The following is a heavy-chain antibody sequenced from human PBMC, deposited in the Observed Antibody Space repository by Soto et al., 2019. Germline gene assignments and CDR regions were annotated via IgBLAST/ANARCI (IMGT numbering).Heavy chain of an antibody. V-gene: IGHV4-4*02. Sequence: PSETLSLTCAVSGGSISSSNWGSWVRQPPGKGLEWIGEIYHSGITKYNPSLKSRVTISVDTSKCQVSLKLSSVTGADTAVYYCARDRVDRGVEDYYFYGMDVWGQGTTVTVSS. J-gene: IGHJ6*02. D-gene: IGHD3-10*01. CDR2: IYHSGIT. CDR1: GGSISSSNW. CDR3: ARDRVDRGVEDYYFYGMDV.